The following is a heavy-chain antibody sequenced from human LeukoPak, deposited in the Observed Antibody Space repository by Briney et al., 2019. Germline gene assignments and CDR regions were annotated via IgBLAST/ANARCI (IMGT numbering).Heavy chain of an antibody. V-gene: IGHV4-34*01. CDR3: ARYSSGWYYVRYGMDV. Sequence: SETLSLTCAVYGGSFSGYYWSWIRQPPGKGLEWIGEINHSGSTNYNPSLKSRVTISVDTSKNQSSLKLSSVTAADTAVYYCARYSSGWYYVRYGMDVWGQGTTVTVSS. D-gene: IGHD6-19*01. CDR2: INHSGST. J-gene: IGHJ6*02. CDR1: GGSFSGYY.